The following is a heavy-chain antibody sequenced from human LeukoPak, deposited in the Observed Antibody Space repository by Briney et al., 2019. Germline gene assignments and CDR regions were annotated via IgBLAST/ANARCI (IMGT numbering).Heavy chain of an antibody. V-gene: IGHV4-61*02. Sequence: SETLSLTCTVSGDSISSGDYYWSWIRQPAGKGLEWIGRIYTSGSTNYNPSLKSRVTMSVDTSKNQFSLKLSSVTAADTAVYYCARGSFMFVAAAGKEVYWFDPWGQGTLVTVSS. D-gene: IGHD6-13*01. CDR2: IYTSGST. J-gene: IGHJ5*02. CDR1: GDSISSGDYY. CDR3: ARGSFMFVAAAGKEVYWFDP.